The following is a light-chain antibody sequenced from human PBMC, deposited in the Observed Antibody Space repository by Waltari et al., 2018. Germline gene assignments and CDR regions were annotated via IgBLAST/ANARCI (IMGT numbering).Light chain of an antibody. CDR3: CSFTSSSTWV. J-gene: IGLJ3*02. CDR1: SSDVGVYNY. V-gene: IGLV2-14*03. Sequence: QSALTQPASVSGSPGQSITISCTGTSSDVGVYNYVPWYQQHPGKAPQLMIYDVNRRPSGVSNRFSGSKSGNTASLTISGLQAEDEADYYCCSFTSSSTWVFGGGTKVTVL. CDR2: DVN.